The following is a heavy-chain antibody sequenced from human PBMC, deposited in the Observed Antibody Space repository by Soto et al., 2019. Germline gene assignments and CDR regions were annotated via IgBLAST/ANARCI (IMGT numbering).Heavy chain of an antibody. CDR2: IYYSGST. J-gene: IGHJ4*02. CDR3: ARDNPDYYDSSGYSYYFDY. V-gene: IGHV4-31*02. Sequence: LCGGSISSGGYYWSWIRQHPGKGLEWIGYIYYSGSTYYNPSLKSRVTISVDTSKNQFSLKLSSVTAADTAVYYCARDNPDYYDSSGYSYYFDYWGQGTLVTVSS. D-gene: IGHD3-22*01. CDR1: GGSISSGGYY.